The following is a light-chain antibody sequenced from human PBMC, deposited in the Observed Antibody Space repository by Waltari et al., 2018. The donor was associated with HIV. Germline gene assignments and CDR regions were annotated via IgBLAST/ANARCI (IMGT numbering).Light chain of an antibody. J-gene: IGKJ2*01. V-gene: IGKV3-20*01. Sequence: EIVLTQSPGTLSLSPGGRATLSCRASQSVSSGYLAWYQQKPGQAPRLLIYGASSRATGIPDRFSGSGSGTDFTLTISRLEPEDFAVYYCQQYGRSPYTFGQGTKLEIK. CDR3: QQYGRSPYT. CDR1: QSVSSGY. CDR2: GAS.